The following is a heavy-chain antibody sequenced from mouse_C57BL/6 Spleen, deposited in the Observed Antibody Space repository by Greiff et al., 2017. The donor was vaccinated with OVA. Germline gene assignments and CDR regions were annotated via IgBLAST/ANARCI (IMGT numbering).Heavy chain of an antibody. CDR3: ARYIPYDYDEGYYFDY. Sequence: EVKVVESGGGLVQPGGSLSLSCAASGFTFTDYYMSWVRQPPGKALEWLGFIRNKANGYTTEYSASVKGRFTISRDNSQSILYLQMNALRAEDSATYYCARYIPYDYDEGYYFDYWGQGTTLTVSS. CDR1: GFTFTDYY. CDR2: IRNKANGYTT. V-gene: IGHV7-3*01. J-gene: IGHJ2*01. D-gene: IGHD2-4*01.